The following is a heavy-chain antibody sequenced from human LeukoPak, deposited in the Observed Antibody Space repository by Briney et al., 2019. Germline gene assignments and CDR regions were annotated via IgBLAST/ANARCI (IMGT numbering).Heavy chain of an antibody. D-gene: IGHD2-15*01. V-gene: IGHV3-30*18. Sequence: GRSLRLSCAASGFTFGSYGTHWVRQAPGKGLEWVVVISHDGSNNNYADSVKGRFTISRDNSKNTLYLQMNSLRPEDTAVYYCAKVRVGTAHFDYWGQGTLVTVSS. CDR1: GFTFGSYG. CDR2: ISHDGSNN. CDR3: AKVRVGTAHFDY. J-gene: IGHJ4*02.